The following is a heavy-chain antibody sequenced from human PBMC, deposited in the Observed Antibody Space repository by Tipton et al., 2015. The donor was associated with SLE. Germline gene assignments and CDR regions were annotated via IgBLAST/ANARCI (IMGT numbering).Heavy chain of an antibody. CDR3: ARDGDYLGYCSSTSCPGYYFDY. D-gene: IGHD2-2*01. CDR2: ISAYNGNT. V-gene: IGHV1-18*01. Sequence: QSGAEVKKPGASVEVSCKASGYTFTSYGISWVRQAPGQGLEWMGWISAYNGNTNYAQKLQGRVTMTTDTSTSTAYMELRSLRSDDTAVYYCARDGDYLGYCSSTSCPGYYFDYWGQGTLVTVSS. CDR1: GYTFTSYG. J-gene: IGHJ4*02.